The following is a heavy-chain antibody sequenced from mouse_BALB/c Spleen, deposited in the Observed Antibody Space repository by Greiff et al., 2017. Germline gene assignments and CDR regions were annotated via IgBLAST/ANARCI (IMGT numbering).Heavy chain of an antibody. CDR1: GFTFSSYG. Sequence: EVKLVESGGDLVKPGGSLKLSCAASGFTFSSYGMSWVRQTPDKRLEWVATISSGGSYTYYPDSVKGRFTISRDNAKNTLYLQMSSLKSEDTAMYYCAREEGAYYGNWMDYWGQGTSVTVSS. CDR2: ISSGGSYT. D-gene: IGHD2-10*01. V-gene: IGHV5-6*02. CDR3: AREEGAYYGNWMDY. J-gene: IGHJ4*01.